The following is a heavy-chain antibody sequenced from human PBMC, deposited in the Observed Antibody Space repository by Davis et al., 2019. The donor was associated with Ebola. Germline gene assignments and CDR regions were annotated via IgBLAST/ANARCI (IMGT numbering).Heavy chain of an antibody. Sequence: GESLKISCAASGFTFSSYGMHWVRQAPGKGLEWVAVIWYDGSNKYYADSVKGRFTISRDNSKNTLYLQMNSLRAEDTAVYYCAKGWVRVAALLFDYWGQGTLVTVSS. V-gene: IGHV3-33*06. CDR2: IWYDGSNK. D-gene: IGHD6-6*01. CDR3: AKGWVRVAALLFDY. CDR1: GFTFSSYG. J-gene: IGHJ4*02.